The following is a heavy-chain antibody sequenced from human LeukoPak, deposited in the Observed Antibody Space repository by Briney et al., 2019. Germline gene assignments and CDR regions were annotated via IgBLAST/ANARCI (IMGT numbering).Heavy chain of an antibody. CDR2: ISSRTGNI. J-gene: IGHJ4*02. D-gene: IGHD1-1*01. CDR1: GFTFSSYG. CDR3: ARGGTDGTTNFDY. Sequence: PGGSLRLSCAASGFTFSSYGMNWVRQAPGKGLEWISYISSRTGNIYYADSVKGRFSSSRDNAKNSLFLQMNNLRDEDTAVYYCARGGTDGTTNFDYWGQRTLVTVSS. V-gene: IGHV3-48*02.